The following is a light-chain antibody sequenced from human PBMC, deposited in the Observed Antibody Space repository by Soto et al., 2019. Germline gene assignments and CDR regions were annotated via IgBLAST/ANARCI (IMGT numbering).Light chain of an antibody. J-gene: IGLJ2*01. CDR1: SSDVGGYNY. CDR2: DVN. CDR3: NSYGGTNNYVV. Sequence: QSALTQPPSASGSPGQSVTISCTGTSSDVGGYNYVSWYRQHPGKAPQLIIYDVNKRPSGVPDRFSGSKSGNTASLTVSGLQAEDEADYFCNSYGGTNNYVVFGGGTMLTVL. V-gene: IGLV2-8*01.